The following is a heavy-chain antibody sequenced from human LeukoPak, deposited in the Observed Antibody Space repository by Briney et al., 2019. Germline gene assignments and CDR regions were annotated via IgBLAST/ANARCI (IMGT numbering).Heavy chain of an antibody. CDR2: IWYDGSNK. Sequence: GGSLRLSCAASGFTFSSYGLHWVRQAPGKGLEWVAVIWYDGSNKYYADSVKGRFTISRDNSKNTLYLQMNSLRAEDTAVYYCAREMSLSSSGWYRHFDYWGQGTLVTVSS. CDR3: AREMSLSSSGWYRHFDY. J-gene: IGHJ4*02. CDR1: GFTFSSYG. D-gene: IGHD6-19*01. V-gene: IGHV3-33*01.